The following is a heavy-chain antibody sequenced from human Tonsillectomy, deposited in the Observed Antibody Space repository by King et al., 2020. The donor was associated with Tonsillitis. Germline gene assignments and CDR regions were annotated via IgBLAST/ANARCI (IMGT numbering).Heavy chain of an antibody. CDR2: ISGSGGST. CDR3: AKEQSGSSWYSDAFDI. D-gene: IGHD6-13*01. V-gene: IGHV3-23*04. J-gene: IGHJ3*02. CDR1: GFTFSSYA. Sequence: VQLVESGGGLVQPGGSLRLSCAASGFTFSSYAMSWVRQAPGKGLEWVSAISGSGGSTYYADSVKGRFTISRDNSKNTLYLQMNSLRADDTAVYYCAKEQSGSSWYSDAFDIWGQGTMVTVSS.